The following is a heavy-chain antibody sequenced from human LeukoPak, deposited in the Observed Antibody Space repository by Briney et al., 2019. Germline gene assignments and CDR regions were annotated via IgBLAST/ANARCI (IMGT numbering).Heavy chain of an antibody. Sequence: GGSLRLSCAASGFTFSSYSMNWVRQAPGKGLEWVSSINSSSSYIYYADSVKGRFTISRDNAKNSLYLQMNSLRAEDTAVYYCARDQTNYCGGDCYSDYWGQGTLVTASS. J-gene: IGHJ4*02. CDR2: INSSSSYI. CDR1: GFTFSSYS. CDR3: ARDQTNYCGGDCYSDY. V-gene: IGHV3-21*01. D-gene: IGHD2-21*02.